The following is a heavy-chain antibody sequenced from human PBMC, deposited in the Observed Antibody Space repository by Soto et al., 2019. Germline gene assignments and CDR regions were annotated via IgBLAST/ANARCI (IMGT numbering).Heavy chain of an antibody. V-gene: IGHV3-23*01. CDR2: ISGSGGST. J-gene: IGHJ6*02. D-gene: IGHD3-9*01. Sequence: PGGSLRLSCAASGFTFSSYAMSWVRQAPGKGLEWVSAISGSGGSTYYADSVKGRFTISRDNSKNTLYLQMNSLRAEDTAVYYCAKIDYDILTGYFRAPFYYYGMDVWGQGTTVTVSS. CDR3: AKIDYDILTGYFRAPFYYYGMDV. CDR1: GFTFSSYA.